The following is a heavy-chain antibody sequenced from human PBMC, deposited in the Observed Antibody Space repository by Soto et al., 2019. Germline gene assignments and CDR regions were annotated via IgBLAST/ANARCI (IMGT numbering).Heavy chain of an antibody. CDR2: IDTDGVA. CDR1: GFTFSMYD. J-gene: IGHJ4*02. Sequence: GGSLRLSCAAYGFTFSMYDMHWVRRVPGKGLEWVAAIDTDGVANYPTSEEGRFTISRDNSKNTLYLQMNSLRAEDTAVYYCARDTKRTMIVVVPPGPFDYWGQGTLVTVSS. D-gene: IGHD3-22*01. V-gene: IGHV3-13*01. CDR3: ARDTKRTMIVVVPPGPFDY.